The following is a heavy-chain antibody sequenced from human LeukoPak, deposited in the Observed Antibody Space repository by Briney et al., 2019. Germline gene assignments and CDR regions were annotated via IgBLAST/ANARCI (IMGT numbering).Heavy chain of an antibody. V-gene: IGHV1-8*01. CDR3: ATLRSKKGGSYFDP. CDR1: GYLFTTYT. D-gene: IGHD1-26*01. Sequence: GASVKVSCKASGYLFTTYTFNWVRRASGQGPEWMGWMSPHSGDTGYAQKFQGRVTMTRNTSINTAYMELSSLRSEDTAVYYCATLRSKKGGSYFDPWGQGTLVTVSS. J-gene: IGHJ5*02. CDR2: MSPHSGDT.